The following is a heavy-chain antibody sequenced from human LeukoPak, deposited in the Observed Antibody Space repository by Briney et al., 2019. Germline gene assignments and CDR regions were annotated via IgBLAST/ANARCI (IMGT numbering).Heavy chain of an antibody. CDR3: ARARYYGSGSYYKGTLELGY. CDR1: GYTFSSYG. D-gene: IGHD3-10*01. V-gene: IGHV1-18*01. CDR2: ISTYNGNT. J-gene: IGHJ4*02. Sequence: ASVKVSCKASGYTFSSYGISWVRQAPGQGLEWMGWISTYNGNTNYAQKLQGRVTMTTDTSTSTAYVELSSLRSEDTAVYYCARARYYGSGSYYKGTLELGYWGQGTLVTVSS.